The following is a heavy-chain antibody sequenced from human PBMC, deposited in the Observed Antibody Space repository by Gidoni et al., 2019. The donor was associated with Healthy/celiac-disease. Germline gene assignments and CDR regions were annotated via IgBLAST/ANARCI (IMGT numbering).Heavy chain of an antibody. Sequence: QVQLQESGPGLAKPSETLSLTSAVSGYSFSSGYYWGWIRQPPGKGLEWIGSIYHSGSTYYNPSLKSRVTISVDTSKNQFSLKLSSVTAADTAVYYCARLSGFGVVENFDYWGQGTLVTVSS. CDR3: ARLSGFGVVENFDY. CDR2: IYHSGST. D-gene: IGHD3-3*01. CDR1: GYSFSSGYY. J-gene: IGHJ4*02. V-gene: IGHV4-38-2*01.